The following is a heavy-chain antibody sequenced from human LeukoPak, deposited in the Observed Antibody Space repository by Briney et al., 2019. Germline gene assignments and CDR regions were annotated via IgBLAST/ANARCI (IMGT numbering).Heavy chain of an antibody. CDR3: ATGGGSSGYPEY. V-gene: IGHV1-2*02. Sequence: ASVKASCKTSGYTFTGYYIHWVRQAPGQGLEWMGWINPNSGGTNYQQRFQGRVTVTRDTSINTVYMELNSLRSDDTAVYYCATGGGSSGYPEYWDQGSLITVSS. D-gene: IGHD3-22*01. J-gene: IGHJ4*02. CDR1: GYTFTGYY. CDR2: INPNSGGT.